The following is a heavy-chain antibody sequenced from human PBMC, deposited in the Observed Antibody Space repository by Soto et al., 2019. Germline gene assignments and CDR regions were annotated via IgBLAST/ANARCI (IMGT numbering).Heavy chain of an antibody. V-gene: IGHV3-21*01. Sequence: PGGSLRLSCAASGFTFSSYSMNWVRQAPGKGLEWVSSISSSSSYIYYADSVKGRFTISRDNAKNSLYLQMNSLRAEDTAVYYCAREPLGYCGGGSCYSDGMDVWGQGTTVTAP. D-gene: IGHD2-15*01. CDR3: AREPLGYCGGGSCYSDGMDV. J-gene: IGHJ6*02. CDR2: ISSSSSYI. CDR1: GFTFSSYS.